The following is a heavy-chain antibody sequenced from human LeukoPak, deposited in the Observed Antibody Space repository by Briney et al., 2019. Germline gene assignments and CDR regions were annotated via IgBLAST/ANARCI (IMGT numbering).Heavy chain of an antibody. V-gene: IGHV3-7*01. Sequence: GGSLRLSCAASGFTFSSYWMNWVRQAPGKGLEWVALINPDGSQTHYVDSVKGRFTISRDNAENSLYLQMNSLRADDTAVYYRARDLGYGALDPWGQGTLVTVSS. CDR2: INPDGSQT. D-gene: IGHD4-17*01. CDR3: ARDLGYGALDP. CDR1: GFTFSSYW. J-gene: IGHJ5*02.